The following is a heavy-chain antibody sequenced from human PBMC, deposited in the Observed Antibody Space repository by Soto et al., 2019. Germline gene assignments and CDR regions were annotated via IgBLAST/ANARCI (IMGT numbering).Heavy chain of an antibody. D-gene: IGHD6-19*01. J-gene: IGHJ4*02. V-gene: IGHV3-53*04. CDR2: IYSGGST. CDR3: ARSPAGYSSGWPFDY. Sequence: EVQLVESGGGLVQPGGSLRLSCAASGFTVSSNYMSWVRQAPGKGLEWVSVIYSGGSTYYADSVKGRFTISRHNSKNTLYLQMNSLRAEDTAVYYCARSPAGYSSGWPFDYWGQGTLVTVSS. CDR1: GFTVSSNY.